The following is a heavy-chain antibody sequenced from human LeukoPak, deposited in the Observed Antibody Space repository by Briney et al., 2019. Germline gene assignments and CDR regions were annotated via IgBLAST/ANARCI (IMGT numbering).Heavy chain of an antibody. D-gene: IGHD5-18*01. Sequence: PSETLSLTCTVSGGSMNSHYWSWIRQPPGKGLEWIGYMLDTVTTKDNPSLKSRFTLSADTSKNQFSMRLTSVTAADTAVYYCATIKRGNIYGYFDFWGQGILVTVSS. CDR1: GGSMNSHY. CDR3: ATIKRGNIYGYFDF. CDR2: MLDTVTT. V-gene: IGHV4-59*11. J-gene: IGHJ4*02.